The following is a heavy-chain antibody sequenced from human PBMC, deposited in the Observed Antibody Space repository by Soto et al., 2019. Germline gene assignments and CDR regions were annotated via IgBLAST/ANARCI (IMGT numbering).Heavy chain of an antibody. CDR3: ARFRFAGRSVYPHYYYGMDV. J-gene: IGHJ6*02. D-gene: IGHD3-3*01. Sequence: GGSLRLSCAASGFTFSSYAMHWVRQAPGKGLEWVAVISYDGSNKYYADSVKGRFTISRDNSKNTLYLQMNSLRAEDTAVYYCARFRFAGRSVYPHYYYGMDVRGPGTTVTGS. CDR1: GFTFSSYA. CDR2: ISYDGSNK. V-gene: IGHV3-30-3*01.